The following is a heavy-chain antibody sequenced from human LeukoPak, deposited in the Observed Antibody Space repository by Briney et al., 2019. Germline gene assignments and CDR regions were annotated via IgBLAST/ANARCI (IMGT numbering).Heavy chain of an antibody. Sequence: PGRSLRLSCAASGFTFSSYAMHWVRQAPGKGLEWVAVISYDGSNKYYADSVKGRFTTSRDNSKNTLYLQMNSLRAEDTAVYYCSALKRITMIVVRDYWGQGTLVTVSS. CDR1: GFTFSSYA. CDR2: ISYDGSNK. CDR3: SALKRITMIVVRDY. V-gene: IGHV3-30-3*01. D-gene: IGHD3-22*01. J-gene: IGHJ4*02.